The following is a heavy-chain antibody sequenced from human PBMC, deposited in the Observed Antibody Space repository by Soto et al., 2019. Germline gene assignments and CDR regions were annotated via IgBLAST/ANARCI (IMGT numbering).Heavy chain of an antibody. CDR3: ARSTDRYYFDY. D-gene: IGHD1-1*01. J-gene: IGHJ4*02. CDR1: GYTFINYY. Sequence: ASVKVSCKASGYTFINYYLHWVRLAPGQGLEWLGMINPSSGDTTSAQKFQARVTMTRGSSPRTVDSDLSSLRSDDTAVYYCARSTDRYYFDYWGQGTLVTVSS. CDR2: INPSSGDT. V-gene: IGHV1-46*01.